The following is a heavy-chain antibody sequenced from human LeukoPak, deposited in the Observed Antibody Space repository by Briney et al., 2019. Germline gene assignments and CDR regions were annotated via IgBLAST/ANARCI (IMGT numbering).Heavy chain of an antibody. J-gene: IGHJ3*02. Sequence: PGGSLRLSCAASGFTFSIYWMHWVRQAPGKGLVWVSRISSEGSSTTYADPVKGRFTISRDNAKDTLYLQMNSLRVEDTAVYYCAKAIHVMNRPDAFDIWGQGTVVTVSS. CDR3: AKAIHVMNRPDAFDI. V-gene: IGHV3-74*01. CDR2: ISSEGSST. CDR1: GFTFSIYW. D-gene: IGHD2-21*01.